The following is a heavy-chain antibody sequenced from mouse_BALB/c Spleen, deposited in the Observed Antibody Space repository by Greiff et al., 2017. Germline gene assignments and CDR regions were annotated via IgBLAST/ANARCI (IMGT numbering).Heavy chain of an antibody. V-gene: IGHV3-6*02. D-gene: IGHD2-4*01. J-gene: IGHJ4*01. CDR3: ARGGGRDYDDAMDY. Sequence: EVKLMESGPGLVKPSQSLSLTCSVTGYSITSGYYWNWIRQFPGNKLEWMGYISYDGSNNYNPSLKNRISITRDTSKNQFFLKLNSVTTEDTATYYCARGGGRDYDDAMDYWGQGTSVTVSS. CDR2: ISYDGSN. CDR1: GYSITSGYY.